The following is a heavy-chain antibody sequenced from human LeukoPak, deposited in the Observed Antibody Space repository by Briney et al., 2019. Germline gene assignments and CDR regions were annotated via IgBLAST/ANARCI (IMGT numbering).Heavy chain of an antibody. Sequence: ASVKVSCKASGGTFSSYAISWVRQAPGQGLEWMGGIIPIFGTANYAQKFQGRVTITADESTSTAYMELSSLRSEDTVVYYCARVSGYSGYDLAMYYFDYWGQGTLVTVSS. CDR1: GGTFSSYA. D-gene: IGHD5-12*01. CDR3: ARVSGYSGYDLAMYYFDY. CDR2: IIPIFGTA. V-gene: IGHV1-69*13. J-gene: IGHJ4*02.